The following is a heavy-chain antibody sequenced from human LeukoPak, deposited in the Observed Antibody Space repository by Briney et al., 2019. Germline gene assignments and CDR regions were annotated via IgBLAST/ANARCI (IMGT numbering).Heavy chain of an antibody. CDR1: GFTFSSYA. D-gene: IGHD1-26*01. CDR3: ARDEVGAFDY. V-gene: IGHV3-33*08. J-gene: IGHJ4*02. CDR2: IWYDGSNK. Sequence: GGSLRLSCAASGFTFSSYALSWVRQAPGKGLEWVAVIWYDGSNKYYADSVKGRFTISRDNSKNTLYLQMNSLRAEDTAVYYCARDEVGAFDYWGQGTLVTVSS.